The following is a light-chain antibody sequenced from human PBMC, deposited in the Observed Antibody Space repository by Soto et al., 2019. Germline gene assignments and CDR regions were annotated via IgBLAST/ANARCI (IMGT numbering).Light chain of an antibody. CDR1: QNIKKY. V-gene: IGKV1-39*01. CDR2: TAS. J-gene: IGKJ4*01. CDR3: QQSFSSPLT. Sequence: DIQMTQSPSALSASVGGRVTITCRASQNIKKYLNWYRQKPGKAPDLLIYTASSLQVGFPSRFSGSGSGTDFTLTITSLQPEDSATYYCQQSFSSPLTLGGGTKVDIK.